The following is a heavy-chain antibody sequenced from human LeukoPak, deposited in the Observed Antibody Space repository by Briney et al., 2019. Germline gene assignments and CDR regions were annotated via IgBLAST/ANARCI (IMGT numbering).Heavy chain of an antibody. CDR2: INHSGST. CDR1: GGSFSGYY. D-gene: IGHD3-10*01. J-gene: IGHJ4*02. CDR3: ARRAYYYGSGSSLGY. V-gene: IGHV4-34*01. Sequence: SETLSLTCAVYGGSFSGYYWSWIRQPPGKGLEWIGEINHSGSTNYNPSLKSRVTISVDTSKNQFSLKLCSVTAADTAVYYCARRAYYYGSGSSLGYWGQGTLVTVSS.